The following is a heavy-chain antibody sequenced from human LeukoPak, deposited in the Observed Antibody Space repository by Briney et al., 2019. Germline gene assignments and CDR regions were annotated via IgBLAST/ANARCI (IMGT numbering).Heavy chain of an antibody. D-gene: IGHD6-13*01. CDR1: GYSISSGYF. CDR3: ARLGQQLGWFDP. J-gene: IGHJ5*02. Sequence: PSETLSLTCDVSGYSISSGYFWGWIRQPPGKGLEWIGSFFHGGSSHYNSSLKSRVTMSVDTSKNQFFLNLSSVTAADTAVYYCARLGQQLGWFDPWGQGTLVTVSS. V-gene: IGHV4-38-2*01. CDR2: FFHGGSS.